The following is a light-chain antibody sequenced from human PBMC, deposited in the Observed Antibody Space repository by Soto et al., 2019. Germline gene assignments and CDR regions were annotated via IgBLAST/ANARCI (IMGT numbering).Light chain of an antibody. CDR1: QGISNY. CDR2: AAS. V-gene: IGKV1-27*01. J-gene: IGKJ1*01. CDR3: QKYNSAPPWT. Sequence: DIQMTQSPSSLSASVGDRVTITCRPSQGISNYLAWYQQKPGKVPKLLIYAASTLQSGVPSRFSGSGSGTDFTLTISSLQPEDVATYYCQKYNSAPPWTFGQGTKVEIK.